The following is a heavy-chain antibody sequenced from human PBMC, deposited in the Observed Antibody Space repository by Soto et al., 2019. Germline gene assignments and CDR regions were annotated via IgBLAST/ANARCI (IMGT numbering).Heavy chain of an antibody. CDR2: INPSSGRT. CDR3: ARYYNFGLILYGMDV. D-gene: IGHD3-3*01. J-gene: IGHJ6*02. Sequence: ASVKVSCKASGYTFTSYSMHWVRQAPGQGLEWMGIINPSSGRTSYAQNFQGRVTMTSDTSTSIVYMEMSSLKSEDTAVYYCARYYNFGLILYGMDVWGQGTTVTVSS. CDR1: GYTFTSYS. V-gene: IGHV1-46*01.